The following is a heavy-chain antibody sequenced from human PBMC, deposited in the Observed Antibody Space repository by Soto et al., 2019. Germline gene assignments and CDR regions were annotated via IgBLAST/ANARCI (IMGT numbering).Heavy chain of an antibody. CDR2: ISGSGGST. Sequence: GGSLRLSCAASGFTFSSYAMSWVRQAPGKGLEWVSAISGSGGSTYYADSVKGRFTISRDNSKNTLYLQMNSLRAEDTAVYYCAKVGEGKVHDYIWGSYRPSVGARGFFDYWGQGTLVTVSS. J-gene: IGHJ4*02. CDR1: GFTFSSYA. CDR3: AKVGEGKVHDYIWGSYRPSVGARGFFDY. D-gene: IGHD3-16*02. V-gene: IGHV3-23*01.